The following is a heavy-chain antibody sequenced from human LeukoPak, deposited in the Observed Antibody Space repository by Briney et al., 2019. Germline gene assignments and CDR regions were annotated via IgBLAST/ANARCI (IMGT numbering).Heavy chain of an antibody. CDR2: ISGSGGST. CDR1: GFTFSSYA. V-gene: IGHV3-23*01. Sequence: GGSLRLSCAASGFTFSSYAMSWVRQAPGKGLEWVSAISGSGGSTYYADSVKGWFTISRDNSKNTLYLQMNSLRAEDTAVYYCAKAGMVAAAGTFYYFDYWGQGTLVTVSS. CDR3: AKAGMVAAAGTFYYFDY. J-gene: IGHJ4*02. D-gene: IGHD6-13*01.